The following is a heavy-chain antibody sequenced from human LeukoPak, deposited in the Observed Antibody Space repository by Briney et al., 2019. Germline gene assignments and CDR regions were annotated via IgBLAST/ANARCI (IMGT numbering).Heavy chain of an antibody. CDR1: GFIFSNYA. J-gene: IGHJ6*02. D-gene: IGHD3-16*01. CDR2: INHNGNVN. CDR3: ARGGGLDV. Sequence: GGSLRLSCAASGFIFSNYAMTWARQAPGKGLEWVASINHNGNVNYYVDSVKGRFTISRDNAKNSLYLQMSNLRAEDTAVYFCARGGGLDVWGQGATVTVSS. V-gene: IGHV3-7*03.